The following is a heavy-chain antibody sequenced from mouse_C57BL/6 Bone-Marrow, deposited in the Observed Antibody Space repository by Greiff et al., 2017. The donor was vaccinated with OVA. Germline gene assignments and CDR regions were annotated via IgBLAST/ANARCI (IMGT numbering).Heavy chain of an antibody. CDR3: TRENYDYDVGAWFAY. CDR2: ISSGGDYI. D-gene: IGHD2-4*01. J-gene: IGHJ3*01. CDR1: GFTFSSYA. Sequence: EVKVEESGEGLVKPGGSLKLSCAASGFTFSSYAMSWVRQTPEKRLEWVAYISSGGDYIYYADTVKGRFTISRDNARNTLYLQMSSLKSEDTAMYYCTRENYDYDVGAWFAYWGQGTLVTVSA. V-gene: IGHV5-9-1*02.